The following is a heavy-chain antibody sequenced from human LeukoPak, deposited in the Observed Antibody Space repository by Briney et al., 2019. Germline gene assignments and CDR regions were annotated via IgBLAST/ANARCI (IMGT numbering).Heavy chain of an antibody. CDR3: ARGGIADRLAK. CDR1: GGSFSGYY. D-gene: IGHD6-6*01. CDR2: ISLSGST. V-gene: IGHV4-34*01. J-gene: IGHJ4*02. Sequence: SETLSLTCAVYGGSFSGYYWTWIRQPPGKGLEWIGEISLSGSTNYNPSLKGRVTISIDTSKNQFSLKLTSVTAADTAIYYCARGGIADRLAKWGQGTLVTVSS.